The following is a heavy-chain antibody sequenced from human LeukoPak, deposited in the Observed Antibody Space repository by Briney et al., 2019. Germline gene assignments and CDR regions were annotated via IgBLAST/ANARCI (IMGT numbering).Heavy chain of an antibody. J-gene: IGHJ4*02. V-gene: IGHV3-7*01. D-gene: IGHD1-26*01. CDR3: AREPAPWELLYYFDY. Sequence: GGSLRLSCAASGFTVSSNYMSWVRQAPGKGLEWVANIKQDGSEKYYVDSVKGRFTISRDNAKNSLYLQMNSLRAEDTAVYYCAREPAPWELLYYFDYWGQGTLVTVSS. CDR2: IKQDGSEK. CDR1: GFTVSSNY.